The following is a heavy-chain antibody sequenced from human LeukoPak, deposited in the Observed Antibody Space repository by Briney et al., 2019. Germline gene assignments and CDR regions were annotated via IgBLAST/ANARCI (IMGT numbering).Heavy chain of an antibody. Sequence: SETLSLTCTVSGGSISGSSYYWGWIRQPPGKGLEWIGSIYYSGSTYYNPSLKSRVTISVDTSKNQFSLKLSSVTAADTAVYYCARDLARIVVPAAIPNWFDPWGQGTLVTVSS. CDR1: GGSISGSSYY. CDR3: ARDLARIVVPAAIPNWFDP. V-gene: IGHV4-39*02. CDR2: IYYSGST. D-gene: IGHD2-2*01. J-gene: IGHJ5*02.